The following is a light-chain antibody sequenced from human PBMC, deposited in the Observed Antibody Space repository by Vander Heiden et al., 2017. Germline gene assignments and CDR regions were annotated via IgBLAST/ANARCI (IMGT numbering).Light chain of an antibody. CDR2: GVS. J-gene: IGKJ3*01. V-gene: IGKV3-15*01. CDR3: QQSNNWPPDIA. Sequence: EIVMTQSPATPSVPLGERSTLSCRPSRPVGTNLAWYQQKPGQAPRLLIYGVSTRATGIPARFSGSGSGTEFTLTISSLQSEDFAVYYCQQSNNWPPDIAFGPGT. CDR1: RPVGTN.